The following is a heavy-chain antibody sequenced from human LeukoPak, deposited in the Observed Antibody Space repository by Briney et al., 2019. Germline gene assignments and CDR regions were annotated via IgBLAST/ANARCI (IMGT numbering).Heavy chain of an antibody. J-gene: IGHJ4*02. Sequence: ASVKVSCKASGYTFTSYAISWVRQAPGQGLEWMGWINSYNGNTKYAQKLQGRVTMTTDTSASTAYMELRSLRSDVTAVYYCARGSSGWLARDYWGQGTLVTVSS. CDR1: GYTFTSYA. CDR3: ARGSSGWLARDY. V-gene: IGHV1-18*01. D-gene: IGHD6-19*01. CDR2: INSYNGNT.